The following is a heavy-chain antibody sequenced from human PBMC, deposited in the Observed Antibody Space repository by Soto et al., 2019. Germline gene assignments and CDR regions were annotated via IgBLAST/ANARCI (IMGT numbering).Heavy chain of an antibody. Sequence: QVQLVQSGAEVKKPGSSVKVSCKASGGTFSSYAISWVRQAPGQGLEWMGGIIPIFGTANYAQKFQGRVTITADKSTSTAYMELSSLRSEDTAVYYCARDPGYSGYDQETGVMDVWGQGTTVTVSS. CDR2: IIPIFGTA. D-gene: IGHD5-12*01. CDR1: GGTFSSYA. J-gene: IGHJ6*02. CDR3: ARDPGYSGYDQETGVMDV. V-gene: IGHV1-69*06.